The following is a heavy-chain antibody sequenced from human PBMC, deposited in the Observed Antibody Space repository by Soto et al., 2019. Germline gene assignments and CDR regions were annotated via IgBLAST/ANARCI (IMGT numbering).Heavy chain of an antibody. V-gene: IGHV2-5*02. CDR1: GFSLSTSGVG. Sequence: SGPTLVNPTQTLTLTCTISGFSLSTSGVGVGWIRQPPGKALEWLALIYWDGVERYSPSLKSRLTITMDTSKNQVVLTMTSMDPVDTATYYFAHSPCSGGTCYLFDYWGQGALVTVSS. CDR3: AHSPCSGGTCYLFDY. J-gene: IGHJ4*02. D-gene: IGHD2-15*01. CDR2: IYWDGVE.